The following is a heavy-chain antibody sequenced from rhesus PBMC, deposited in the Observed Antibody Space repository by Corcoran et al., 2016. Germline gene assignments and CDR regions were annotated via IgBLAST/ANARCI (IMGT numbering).Heavy chain of an antibody. Sequence: QEQLVQSGAEVKKPGASVKGSCKASGHIFTSYVISWLRQAPGQGFEWMGGIHPGYGSTSYAQKFQCRVTVTADLSTSPVYMELSSLRSEDMAVYYCAAVEVEYCTGSGCYWNYFDYWGQGVLVTVSS. J-gene: IGHJ4*01. CDR3: AAVEVEYCTGSGCYWNYFDY. CDR1: GHIFTSYV. CDR2: IHPGYGST. V-gene: IGHV1-70*01. D-gene: IGHD2-21*01.